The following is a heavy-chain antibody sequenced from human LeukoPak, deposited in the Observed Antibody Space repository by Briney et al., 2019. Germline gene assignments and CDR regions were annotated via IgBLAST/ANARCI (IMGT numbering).Heavy chain of an antibody. Sequence: GGSLRLSCAASGFTFSNAWMSWVRPAPGKGLEWVGRIKSKTDGGTTDYAAPVKGRFTISRDDSKNTLYLQMNSLKTEDTAVYYCTTDVLYCSSTSCYNWFDPWGQGTLVTVSS. J-gene: IGHJ5*02. CDR3: TTDVLYCSSTSCYNWFDP. CDR1: GFTFSNAW. V-gene: IGHV3-15*01. D-gene: IGHD2-2*01. CDR2: IKSKTDGGTT.